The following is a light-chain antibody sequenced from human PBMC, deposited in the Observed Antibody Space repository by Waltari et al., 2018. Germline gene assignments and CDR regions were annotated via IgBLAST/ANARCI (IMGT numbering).Light chain of an antibody. CDR1: SRHIGVYNY. Sequence: QSALTQPASVSGSPGQSIPIPCFGTSRHIGVYNYVSWYQQYPGKAPKLMIYDVSKRPSGVSDRFSGSKSDNTASLTISGLRAEDEADYYCNSYTRKTASVVFGGGTKLTVL. CDR2: DVS. CDR3: NSYTRKTASVV. V-gene: IGLV2-14*01. J-gene: IGLJ3*02.